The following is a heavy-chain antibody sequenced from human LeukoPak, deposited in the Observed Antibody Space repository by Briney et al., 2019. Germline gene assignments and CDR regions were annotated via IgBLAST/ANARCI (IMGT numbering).Heavy chain of an antibody. J-gene: IGHJ4*02. CDR1: GGTFSSYA. CDR3: ARNSGWYDFTVDY. CDR2: IIPIFGTA. V-gene: IGHV1-69*05. Sequence: SVKVSCKASGGTFSSYAISWVRQAPGQGLEWMGRIIPIFGTANYAQKFQGRVTITTDESTSTAYMELSSLGSEDTAVYYCARNSGWYDFTVDYWGQGTLVTVSS. D-gene: IGHD6-19*01.